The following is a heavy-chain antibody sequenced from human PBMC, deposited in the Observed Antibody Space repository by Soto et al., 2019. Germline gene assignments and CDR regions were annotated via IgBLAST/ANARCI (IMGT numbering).Heavy chain of an antibody. D-gene: IGHD2-2*01. CDR3: VREGYCGTNSCNWFDP. CDR1: GGSITGTSYY. V-gene: IGHV4-39*02. CDR2: IYHSGST. J-gene: IGHJ5*02. Sequence: SETLSLTCTVSGGSITGTSYYCSWIRQAPGKGLEWIGSIYHSGSTFYNPSLKSRVSMSLDSSKNVVSLKLSSVTAADTAVYYCVREGYCGTNSCNWFDPWGQGTLVTVSS.